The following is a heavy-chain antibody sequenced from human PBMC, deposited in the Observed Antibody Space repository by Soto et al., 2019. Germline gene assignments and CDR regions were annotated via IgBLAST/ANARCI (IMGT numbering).Heavy chain of an antibody. CDR3: ARENDCGNGYRKYFDY. CDR1: GYTFTKFH. V-gene: IGHV1-46*01. Sequence: ASVKVSCKASGYTFTKFHIHWVRQAPGQGLEWMGMIDPSGGVTRDAQRFQGRITMTSDTSTSSVYMELRGLTSEDTAVYYCARENDCGNGYRKYFDYWGQGTLITVSS. J-gene: IGHJ4*02. CDR2: IDPSGGVT. D-gene: IGHD3-3*01.